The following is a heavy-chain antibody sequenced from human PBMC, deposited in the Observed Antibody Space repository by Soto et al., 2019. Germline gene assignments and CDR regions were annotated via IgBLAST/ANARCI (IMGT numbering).Heavy chain of an antibody. D-gene: IGHD6-19*01. J-gene: IGHJ4*02. CDR2: ISSSSSTI. Sequence: EVQLVESGGGLVQPGGSLRLSCAASGFTFSSYSMNWVRQAPGKGLEWVSYISSSSSTIYYADSVKGRFTISRDNAKNSLYLQMNCLRDEDTAVYYCARIPNQWLVTLEGYWGQGTLVTVSS. V-gene: IGHV3-48*02. CDR3: ARIPNQWLVTLEGY. CDR1: GFTFSSYS.